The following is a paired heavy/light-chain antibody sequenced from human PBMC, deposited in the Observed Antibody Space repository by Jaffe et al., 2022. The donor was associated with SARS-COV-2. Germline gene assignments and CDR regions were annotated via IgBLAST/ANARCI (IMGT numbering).Heavy chain of an antibody. CDR3: ARHPYPLRGDRFFDL. CDR2: IYYSGST. Sequence: QVQVLESGPGLVKPSETLSLTCSVSGDSIKSRSYHWGWIRQPPGKGLEWIGSIYYSGSTYYNPSLKSRVAISADTSKNQFSLNLSSVTAADTAVYYCARHPYPLRGDRFFDLWGRGTLVTVSS. CDR1: GDSIKSRSYH. V-gene: IGHV4-39*01. J-gene: IGHJ2*01. D-gene: IGHD2-21*02.
Light chain of an antibody. CDR2: SNN. J-gene: IGLJ1*01. Sequence: QSVLTQPPSASGTPGQRVTISCSGSNSNIGINIVNWYQQVPGTAPRLLIYSNNQRPSGVPARFSGSKSGTSASLAIGGLQSEDEADYYCAVWDDSLDGFVFGSGTKVTVL. CDR1: NSNIGINI. CDR3: AVWDDSLDGFV. V-gene: IGLV1-44*01.